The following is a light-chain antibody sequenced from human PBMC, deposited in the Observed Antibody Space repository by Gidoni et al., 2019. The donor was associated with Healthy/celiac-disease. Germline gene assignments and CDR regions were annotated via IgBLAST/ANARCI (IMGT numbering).Light chain of an antibody. V-gene: IGLV1-44*01. CDR3: AAWDDSLNGPV. Sequence: QSVLTQPTSASGTPGQRVTISCSGSSSNIGSNTVNWYQQLPGTAPKLLTYSNNQRPSGVPDRFSGSKSGTSASLAISGLQSEDEADYYCAAWDDSLNGPVFGGGTKLTVL. CDR2: SNN. CDR1: SSNIGSNT. J-gene: IGLJ2*01.